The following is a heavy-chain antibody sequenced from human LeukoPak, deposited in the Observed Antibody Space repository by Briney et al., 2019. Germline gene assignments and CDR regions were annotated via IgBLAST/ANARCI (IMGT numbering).Heavy chain of an antibody. J-gene: IGHJ3*02. CDR3: ARPWVGATFVDAVDI. D-gene: IGHD1-26*01. V-gene: IGHV4-39*01. CDR2: VYYRGTT. Sequence: SETLSLTCAVSGGSISSSSNYWGCIRLPPGKGLGWLRSVYYRGTTYSNPSLKSRLTISVNTPKNQFSLKLSSVTAADTAVYYCARPWVGATFVDAVDIWGQETMVTVSS. CDR1: GGSISSSSNY.